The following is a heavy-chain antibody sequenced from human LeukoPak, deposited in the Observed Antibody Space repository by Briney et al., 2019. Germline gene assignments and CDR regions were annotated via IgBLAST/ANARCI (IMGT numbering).Heavy chain of an antibody. CDR1: GFTFSVIA. V-gene: IGHV3-23*01. J-gene: IGHJ4*02. D-gene: IGHD6-13*01. CDR3: AKGQELDDGVFDS. Sequence: SGGSLRLSCAASGFTFSVIAMTGFGQAPGKGLEGFSTIRSNGHTAYNADYVRDRFAISRDNSKNALFLQMNSLRVEDTAIYYCAKGQELDDGVFDSWGQGTLVTVSS. CDR2: IRSNGHTA.